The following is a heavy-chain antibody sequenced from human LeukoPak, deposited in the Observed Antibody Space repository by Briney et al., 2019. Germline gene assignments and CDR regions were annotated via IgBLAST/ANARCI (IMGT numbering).Heavy chain of an antibody. D-gene: IGHD7-27*01. CDR2: ISGSGGDT. Sequence: GGSLRLSCAATGFTFSSYAMIWVRQAPGKGLEWVSAISGSGGDTYYADSVKGRFTIFRDNSKNTVYLRMNSLRAEDTAVYYCAKDPWGSRGYFDYWGQGTLVTVSS. V-gene: IGHV3-23*01. CDR1: GFTFSSYA. J-gene: IGHJ4*02. CDR3: AKDPWGSRGYFDY.